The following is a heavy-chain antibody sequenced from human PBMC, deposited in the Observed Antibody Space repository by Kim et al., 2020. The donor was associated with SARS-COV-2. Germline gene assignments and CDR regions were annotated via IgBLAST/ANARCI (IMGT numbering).Heavy chain of an antibody. J-gene: IGHJ4*02. CDR2: INPNSGGT. D-gene: IGHD2-2*01. CDR1: GYTFTGYY. CDR3: ARVNMIPAALFTPEHFDY. Sequence: ASVKVSCKASGYTFTGYYMHWVRQAPGQGLEWMGWINPNSGGTNYAQKFQGRVTMTRDTSISTAYMELSRLRSDDTAVYYCARVNMIPAALFTPEHFDYWGQGTLVTVSS. V-gene: IGHV1-2*02.